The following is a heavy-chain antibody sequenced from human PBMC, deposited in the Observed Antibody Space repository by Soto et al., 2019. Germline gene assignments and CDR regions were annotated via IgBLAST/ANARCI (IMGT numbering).Heavy chain of an antibody. CDR1: GFTFSGSA. Sequence: EVQLVESGGGLVQPGGSLKLSCAASGFTFSGSAMHWVRQASGKGLEWVGRIRSKANSYATAYAASVKGRFTISRDDSKNTAYLQMNSLKTEDTAVYYCAREYYGGNSGIGYWGQGTLVTVSS. CDR2: IRSKANSYAT. V-gene: IGHV3-73*02. CDR3: AREYYGGNSGIGY. D-gene: IGHD4-17*01. J-gene: IGHJ4*02.